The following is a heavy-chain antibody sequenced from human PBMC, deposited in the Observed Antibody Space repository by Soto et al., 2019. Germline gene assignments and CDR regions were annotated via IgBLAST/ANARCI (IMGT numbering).Heavy chain of an antibody. CDR1: RLIFSSYG. CDR3: AKSPVDYGTFDY. CDR2: ISGSGGST. Sequence: EVQVLESGGGLIQPGGTLRLSSAASRLIFSSYGMSWARQAPGKGLEWVSGISGSGGSTWYADSVKGRFTISRDNSKKTLYLQMSSLRVDDTAVYYCAKSPVDYGTFDYWGQGTLVTVSS. J-gene: IGHJ4*02. V-gene: IGHV3-23*01. D-gene: IGHD3-16*01.